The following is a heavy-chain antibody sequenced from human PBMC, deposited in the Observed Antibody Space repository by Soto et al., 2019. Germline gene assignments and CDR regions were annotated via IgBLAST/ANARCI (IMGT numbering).Heavy chain of an antibody. CDR3: ATGICSSTSCYTVDYFDY. J-gene: IGHJ4*02. Sequence: GGSLRLSCAAFGFTFSGYGMHWVRQAPGKGLEWVALISYDGSNKYYADSVKGRFTISRDNSTNTLYLQMNSLRAEDTAVYYCATGICSSTSCYTVDYFDYWGQGTLVTVSS. CDR1: GFTFSGYG. V-gene: IGHV3-30*03. D-gene: IGHD2-2*02. CDR2: ISYDGSNK.